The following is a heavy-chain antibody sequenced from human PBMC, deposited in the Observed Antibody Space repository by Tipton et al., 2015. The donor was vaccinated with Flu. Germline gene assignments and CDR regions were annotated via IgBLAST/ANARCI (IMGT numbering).Heavy chain of an antibody. J-gene: IGHJ4*02. CDR3: AREVAYYFDY. V-gene: IGHV4-38-2*02. CDR2: IYHSGST. Sequence: TLSLTCAVSGYSISSGYYWGWIRQPPGKGLEWIGSIYHSGSTYYNPSLKSRVTISVDTSKNQFSLKLSSVTAADTAVYYCAREVAYYFDYWGQGTLVTVSS. D-gene: IGHD5-12*01. CDR1: GYSISSGYY.